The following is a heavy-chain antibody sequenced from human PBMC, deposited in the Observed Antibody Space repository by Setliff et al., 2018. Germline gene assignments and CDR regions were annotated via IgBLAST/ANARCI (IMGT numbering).Heavy chain of an antibody. V-gene: IGHV1-69*05. Sequence: SVKVSCKASGGTFSSYAISWVRQAPGQGLEWMGGIIPIFGTANYAQKHQGRVTMTTDTSTSTAYMELRSLRSDDTAVYYCARMAGWESAPRFITIFGVVDYWGQGTMVTVSS. CDR3: ARMAGWESAPRFITIFGVVDY. CDR1: GGTFSSYA. J-gene: IGHJ4*02. CDR2: IIPIFGTA. D-gene: IGHD3-3*01.